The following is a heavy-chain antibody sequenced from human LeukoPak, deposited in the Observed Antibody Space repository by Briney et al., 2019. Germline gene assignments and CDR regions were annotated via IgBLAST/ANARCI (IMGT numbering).Heavy chain of an antibody. D-gene: IGHD1-26*01. V-gene: IGHV3-74*01. CDR2: INEDGSTT. CDR3: GRDLGGRSGY. Sequence: PGGSLRLSCAVSGFTFRTYWMHWVRQVPGEGLVWVSRINEDGSTTNYADSVKGRFSISRDNAENTPYLQMNSLRAEDTAVYYCGRDLGGRSGYWGQGTLVTVSS. CDR1: GFTFRTYW. J-gene: IGHJ4*02.